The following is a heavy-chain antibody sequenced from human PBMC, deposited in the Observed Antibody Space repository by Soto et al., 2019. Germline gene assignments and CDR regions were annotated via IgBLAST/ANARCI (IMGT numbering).Heavy chain of an antibody. CDR2: IYYSGST. CDR1: GGSISSYY. Sequence: SETLSLTCTVSGGSISSYYWSWIRQPPGKGLEWIGYIYYSGSTNYNPSLKSRVTISVDTSKNQFSLKLSSVTAADTAVYYCARHLGYCSSTSCYAVGVSNYYYYYMDVWGKGTTVTVPS. V-gene: IGHV4-59*08. D-gene: IGHD2-2*01. CDR3: ARHLGYCSSTSCYAVGVSNYYYYYMDV. J-gene: IGHJ6*03.